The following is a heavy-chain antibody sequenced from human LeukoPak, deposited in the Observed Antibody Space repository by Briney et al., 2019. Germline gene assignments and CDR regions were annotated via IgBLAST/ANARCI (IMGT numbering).Heavy chain of an antibody. CDR2: IYYSGST. CDR1: GGSISSGDYY. D-gene: IGHD5-24*01. J-gene: IGHJ2*01. Sequence: PSQTLSLTCTVSGGSISSGDYYWSWIRQPPGKGLEWIGYIYYSGSTNYNPSLKSRVTISVDTSKNQFSLKLSSVTAADTAVYYCARGDGYKAYWYFDLWGRGTLVTVSS. CDR3: ARGDGYKAYWYFDL. V-gene: IGHV4-30-4*08.